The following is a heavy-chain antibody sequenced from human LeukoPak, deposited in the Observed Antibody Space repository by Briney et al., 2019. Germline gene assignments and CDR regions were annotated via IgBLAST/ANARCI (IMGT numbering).Heavy chain of an antibody. V-gene: IGHV1-18*01. Sequence: GASVKVSCKASGYTFTSYDINWVRQATGQGLEWMGWISGYNGNTNHAQKLQGRVTMTTDTSTSTAYMELRSLRSDDTAVYYCARHIVVVPAAILQADYWGQGTLVTVSS. CDR3: ARHIVVVPAAILQADY. D-gene: IGHD2-2*01. CDR1: GYTFTSYD. J-gene: IGHJ4*02. CDR2: ISGYNGNT.